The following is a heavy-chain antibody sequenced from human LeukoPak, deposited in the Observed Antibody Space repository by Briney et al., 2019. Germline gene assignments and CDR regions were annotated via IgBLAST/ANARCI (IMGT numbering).Heavy chain of an antibody. Sequence: SETLSLTCAVYGGSFSSYYWGWIRQPPGKGLEWIGSIYYSGSTYYNPSLKSRVTISVDTSKNQFSLKLSSVTAADTAVYYCARHGGDCSGGSCYSFYYYYYYMDVWGKGTTVTISS. J-gene: IGHJ6*03. CDR1: GGSFSSYY. CDR2: IYYSGST. V-gene: IGHV4-39*01. CDR3: ARHGGDCSGGSCYSFYYYYYYMDV. D-gene: IGHD2-15*01.